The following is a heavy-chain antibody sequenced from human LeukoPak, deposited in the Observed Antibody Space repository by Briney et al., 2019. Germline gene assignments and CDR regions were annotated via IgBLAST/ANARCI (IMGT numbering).Heavy chain of an antibody. V-gene: IGHV3-74*01. D-gene: IGHD2-15*01. Sequence: PGGSLRLSCAASGFSFSSYWMHWVRQVPGKGLVWVARIQYDGSTTNYADSVKGRFTISRDNAKKTLYVQMNSLRAEDTAVYYCARALVAGVTLNALDIRGQGTMVTVSS. CDR2: IQYDGSTT. CDR1: GFSFSSYW. J-gene: IGHJ3*02. CDR3: ARALVAGVTLNALDI.